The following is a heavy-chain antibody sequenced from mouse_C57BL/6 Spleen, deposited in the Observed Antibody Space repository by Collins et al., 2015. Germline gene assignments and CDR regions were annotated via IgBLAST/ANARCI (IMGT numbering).Heavy chain of an antibody. D-gene: IGHD2-14*01. J-gene: IGHJ4*01. CDR3: ARFVRRGDYYAMDY. V-gene: IGHV1-26*01. CDR2: INPNNGGT. Sequence: VKQSHGKSLEWIGDINPNNGGTSYNQKFKGKATLTVDKSSSTAYMELRSLTSEDSAVYYCARFVRRGDYYAMDYWGQGTSVTVSS.